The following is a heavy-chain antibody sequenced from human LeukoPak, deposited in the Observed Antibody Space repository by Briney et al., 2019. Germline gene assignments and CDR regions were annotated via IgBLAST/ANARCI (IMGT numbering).Heavy chain of an antibody. CDR1: GGSFSGYY. CDR3: ARIPSVFKDSAWYEAWIDP. Sequence: ASETLSLTCAVYGGSFSGYYWSWIRQPAGKALEWIGRTHVTGNTNYNPSLKSRVTMSLDTSKNQFSLKLSFVTAADTAVYYCARIPSVFKDSAWYEAWIDPWGPGILVTVSS. D-gene: IGHD6-19*01. CDR2: THVTGNT. V-gene: IGHV4-59*10. J-gene: IGHJ5*02.